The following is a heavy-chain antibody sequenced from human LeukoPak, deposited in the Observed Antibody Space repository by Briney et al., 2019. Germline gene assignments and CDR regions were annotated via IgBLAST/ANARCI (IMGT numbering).Heavy chain of an antibody. D-gene: IGHD4-11*01. Sequence: GGSLRLSCAASGFIFGAYGMHWVRQAPGKGLEWVAVISSDGTKKYYGDSVKGRFTLSRDNSKNTVSLQMSSLTDEDTAVYYCAAYSNYAYSFDPWGQGTLVTVSS. CDR1: GFIFGAYG. V-gene: IGHV3-30*03. CDR3: AAYSNYAYSFDP. CDR2: ISSDGTKK. J-gene: IGHJ5*02.